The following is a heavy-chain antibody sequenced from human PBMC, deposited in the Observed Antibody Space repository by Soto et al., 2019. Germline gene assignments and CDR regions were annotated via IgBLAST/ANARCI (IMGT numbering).Heavy chain of an antibody. J-gene: IGHJ5*02. CDR3: AKSVHLIAARPDSWFDP. D-gene: IGHD6-6*01. Sequence: PGGSLRLSCAASGFTFSSYAMSWVRQAPGKGLEWVSAISGSGGSTYYADSVKGRFTISRDNSKNTLYLQMNSLRAEDTAVYYCAKSVHLIAARPDSWFDPWGQGTLVTVSS. CDR1: GFTFSSYA. CDR2: ISGSGGST. V-gene: IGHV3-23*01.